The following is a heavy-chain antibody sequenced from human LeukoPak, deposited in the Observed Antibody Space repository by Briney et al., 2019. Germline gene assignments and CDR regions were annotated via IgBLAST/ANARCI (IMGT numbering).Heavy chain of an antibody. CDR3: ATLITATKPLVIHYYGMDV. D-gene: IGHD1/OR15-1a*01. CDR1: GRSISIGGYY. V-gene: IGHV4-31*03. Sequence: SETLSLTCTFSGRSISIGGYYWSWIRQNPGKGLEWIGYIYYSGSIYYNPSLQSRVTISVDTSKTQFYLKLSSVTAAAAAVYYCATLITATKPLVIHYYGMDVWSQGTTLTVP. CDR2: IYYSGSI. J-gene: IGHJ6*02.